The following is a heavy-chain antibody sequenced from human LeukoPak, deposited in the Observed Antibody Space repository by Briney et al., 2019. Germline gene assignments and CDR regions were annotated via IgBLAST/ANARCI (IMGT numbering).Heavy chain of an antibody. Sequence: SETLSLTCAVYGGSFSGYYCSWIRQPPGKGLEWIGEINHSGSTNYNPPLKSRVTISVDRSKNQFSLKLSSVTAADTAVYYCAGRETNWSDPWGQGTLVTVSS. CDR1: GGSFSGYY. J-gene: IGHJ5*02. D-gene: IGHD5-24*01. CDR2: INHSGST. V-gene: IGHV4-34*01. CDR3: AGRETNWSDP.